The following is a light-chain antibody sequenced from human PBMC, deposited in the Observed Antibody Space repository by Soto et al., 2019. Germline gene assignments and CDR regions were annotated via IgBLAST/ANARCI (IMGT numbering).Light chain of an antibody. Sequence: QSALTQSASVSGSPGQSITISCTGTSSDVGGYNYVSWYQQHPGKAPKLMIYDVSNRPSGVSNRFSGSKSDNTASLTISGLQAEDEADCYRSSYTSSSTYVFGTGTKVTVL. CDR2: DVS. CDR3: SSYTSSSTYV. J-gene: IGLJ1*01. V-gene: IGLV2-14*01. CDR1: SSDVGGYNY.